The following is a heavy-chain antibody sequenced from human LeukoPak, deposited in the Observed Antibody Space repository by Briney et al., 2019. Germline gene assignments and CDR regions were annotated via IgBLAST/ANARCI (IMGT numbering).Heavy chain of an antibody. Sequence: KPSETLSLTCTVSGYSISSGYYWGWIRQSPGKGLEWIGSIYHSGRTHYSPSLQSRVTISVDTSKNQFSLKLSSVTAADTAVYYCAREADSSSRLRYYFDYWGQGTLVTVSS. CDR3: AREADSSSRLRYYFDY. D-gene: IGHD6-13*01. J-gene: IGHJ4*02. CDR1: GYSISSGYY. CDR2: IYHSGRT. V-gene: IGHV4-38-2*02.